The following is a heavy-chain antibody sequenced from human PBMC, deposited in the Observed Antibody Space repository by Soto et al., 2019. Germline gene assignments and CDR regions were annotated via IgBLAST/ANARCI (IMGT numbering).Heavy chain of an antibody. CDR3: ARDLGAEYSSSRVLDY. J-gene: IGHJ4*02. CDR2: TYYRSKWYN. CDR1: GDSVSSNSAA. Sequence: QVQLQQSGPGLVKPSQTLSLTCAISGDSVSSNSAAWNWIRQSPSRGLEWLGRTYYRSKWYNDYAVSVRRRITINPDTSKNQFSLQVKAGTPEGTAVYYGARDLGAEYSSSRVLDYWGQGTLVSVSS. V-gene: IGHV6-1*01. D-gene: IGHD6-6*01.